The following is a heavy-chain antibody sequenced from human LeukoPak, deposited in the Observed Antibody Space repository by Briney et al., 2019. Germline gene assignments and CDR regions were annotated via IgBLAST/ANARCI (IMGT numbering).Heavy chain of an antibody. J-gene: IGHJ4*02. CDR3: AGGPYSGYDYRH. CDR1: GGSISSSSYY. V-gene: IGHV4-39*01. CDR2: IYYSGST. Sequence: PSETLSLTCTVSGGSISSSSYYWGWIRQPPGKGLEWIGSIYYSGSTYYNPSLKSRVTISVDTSKNQFSPKLSSVTAADTAVYYCAGGPYSGYDYRHWGQGTLVTVSS. D-gene: IGHD5-12*01.